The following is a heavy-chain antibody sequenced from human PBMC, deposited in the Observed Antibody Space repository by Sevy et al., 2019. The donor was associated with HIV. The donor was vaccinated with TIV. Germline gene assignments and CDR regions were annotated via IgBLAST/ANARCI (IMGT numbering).Heavy chain of an antibody. V-gene: IGHV3-23*01. CDR2: IYDTNYGSGGGT. CDR1: GFTFISYA. D-gene: IGHD3-22*01. CDR3: AGGRYDSSGSFDAFDI. J-gene: IGHJ3*02. Sequence: GGSLRLSCKPSGFTFISYAMNWVRQVPGKGLDWVSTIYDTNYGSGGGTYYADSVKGRFTISRDTSKTTVYLQMNSLRTEDTAVYYCAGGRYDSSGSFDAFDIWGQETMVTVSS.